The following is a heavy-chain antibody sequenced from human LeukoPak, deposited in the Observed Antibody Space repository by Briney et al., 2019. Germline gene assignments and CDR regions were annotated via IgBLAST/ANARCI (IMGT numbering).Heavy chain of an antibody. D-gene: IGHD4-17*01. CDR3: ASRDYGDWYFDL. Sequence: SETLSLTCAVSGGSISRSSWWSWVRQPPGKGLEWIGEIYQSGSTNYNPPLKSRVTISLGKSKNRFSLNLNSVTAADTAVYYCASRDYGDWYFDLWGRGTLVTVSS. CDR2: IYQSGST. J-gene: IGHJ2*01. CDR1: GGSISRSSW. V-gene: IGHV4-4*02.